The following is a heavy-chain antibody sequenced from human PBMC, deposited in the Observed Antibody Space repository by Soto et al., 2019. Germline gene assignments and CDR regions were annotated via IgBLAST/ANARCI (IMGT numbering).Heavy chain of an antibody. V-gene: IGHV3-21*06. CDR1: GFIFTRYS. Sequence: GGSLRLSCAASGFIFTRYSMNWVRQAPGKGLEWVSSISSTTNYIYYGDSMKGRFTISRDNAKNSLYLEMNSLRAEDTAVYYCARESEDPTSNFDYWGQGTLVTV. J-gene: IGHJ4*02. CDR2: ISSTTNYI. CDR3: ARESEDPTSNFDY.